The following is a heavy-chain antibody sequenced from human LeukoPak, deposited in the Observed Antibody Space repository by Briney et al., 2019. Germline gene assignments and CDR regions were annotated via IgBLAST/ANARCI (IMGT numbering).Heavy chain of an antibody. V-gene: IGHV3-23*01. CDR1: GFTFSSYG. D-gene: IGHD5-12*01. J-gene: IGHJ6*03. Sequence: PGGSLRLSCVASGFTFSSYGMSWVRQAPGKGLEWVSGISGSGGDTYYADSVKGRFTISRDNSKNTLYLQMNSLRAEDTAVYYCAKGGGYEAQYYYYYLDVWGKGTTVTISS. CDR3: AKGGGYEAQYYYYYLDV. CDR2: ISGSGGDT.